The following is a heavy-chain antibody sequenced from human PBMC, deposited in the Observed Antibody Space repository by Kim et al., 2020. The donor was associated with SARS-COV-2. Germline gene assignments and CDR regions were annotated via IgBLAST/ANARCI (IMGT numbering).Heavy chain of an antibody. J-gene: IGHJ1*01. CDR3: ARDHYYDSSGYMGTGYFQH. Sequence: SETLSLTCTVSGYSISSGYYWGWIRQPPGKGLEWIGSIYHSGSTYYNPSLKSRVTISVDTSKNQFSLKLSSVTAADTAVYYCARDHYYDSSGYMGTGYFQHWGQGTLVTVSS. CDR2: IYHSGST. V-gene: IGHV4-38-2*02. D-gene: IGHD3-22*01. CDR1: GYSISSGYY.